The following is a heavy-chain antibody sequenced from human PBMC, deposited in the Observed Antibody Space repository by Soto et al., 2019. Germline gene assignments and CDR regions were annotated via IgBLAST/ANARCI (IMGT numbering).Heavy chain of an antibody. CDR3: ARDFIVVVPAAIPYYYYYGMDV. J-gene: IGHJ6*02. Sequence: GASVKVSCKASGYTFTSYGISWVRQAPGQGLEWMGWVSAYNGNTNYAQKLQGRVTMTTGTSTSTAYMELRSLRSDDTAVYYCARDFIVVVPAAIPYYYYYGMDVWGQGTTVTVSS. CDR1: GYTFTSYG. D-gene: IGHD2-2*01. V-gene: IGHV1-18*04. CDR2: VSAYNGNT.